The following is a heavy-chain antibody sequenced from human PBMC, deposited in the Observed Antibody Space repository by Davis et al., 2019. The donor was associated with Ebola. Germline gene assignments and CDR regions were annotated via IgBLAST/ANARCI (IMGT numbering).Heavy chain of an antibody. CDR1: GGSISNYY. D-gene: IGHD4-17*01. Sequence: SETLSLTCTVSGGSISNYYWSWIRQHPGKGLEWIGYIYYSGSTYYNPSLKSRVTISVDTSKNQFSLKLSSVTAADTAVYYCARSGAPVTTFDYWGQGTLVTVSS. J-gene: IGHJ4*02. CDR2: IYYSGST. CDR3: ARSGAPVTTFDY. V-gene: IGHV4-59*06.